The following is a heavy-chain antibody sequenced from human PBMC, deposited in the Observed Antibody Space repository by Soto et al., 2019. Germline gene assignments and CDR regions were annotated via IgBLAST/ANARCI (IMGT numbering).Heavy chain of an antibody. D-gene: IGHD1-26*01. CDR3: ARVSRTVGATMGFDS. V-gene: IGHV1-18*01. Sequence: QVQLEQSGAEVKKPGASVKVSCKSSGYSLTSYGVSWVRQAPGQGLEWLGWIGGKNGNTNDAQNLQGRVSLTTDTSTSTAYLELRSLRPDDTAMYFCARVSRTVGATMGFDSWGQGTLVTVSS. CDR2: IGGKNGNT. CDR1: GYSLTSYG. J-gene: IGHJ5*01.